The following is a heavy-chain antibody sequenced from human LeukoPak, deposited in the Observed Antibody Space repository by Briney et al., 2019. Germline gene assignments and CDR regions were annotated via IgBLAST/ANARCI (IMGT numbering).Heavy chain of an antibody. D-gene: IGHD1-26*01. V-gene: IGHV3-30-3*02. CDR3: AKKGATTGDFDY. Sequence: GRSLRLSCAASGFTFSSCAMHWVRQAPGKGLEWVAVISYDGNNKYYADSVKGRFTISRDSSKNTLYLQMNSLRAEDTAVYYCAKKGATTGDFDYWGQGTLVTVSS. CDR1: GFTFSSCA. J-gene: IGHJ4*02. CDR2: ISYDGNNK.